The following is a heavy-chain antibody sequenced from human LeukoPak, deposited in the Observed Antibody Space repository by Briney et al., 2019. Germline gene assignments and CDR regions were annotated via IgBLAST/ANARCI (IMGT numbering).Heavy chain of an antibody. V-gene: IGHV3-23*01. CDR3: AKARRRGTMIVVVYYFDY. D-gene: IGHD3-22*01. J-gene: IGHJ4*02. CDR2: ISGSGGST. CDR1: GFTFSSYG. Sequence: SGGSLRLSCAASGFTFSSYGMSWVRQAPGKGLEWVSAISGSGGSTYYADSVKGRFTISRDNSKNTLYLQMNSVRAEDTAVYYCAKARRRGTMIVVVYYFDYWGQGTLVTVSS.